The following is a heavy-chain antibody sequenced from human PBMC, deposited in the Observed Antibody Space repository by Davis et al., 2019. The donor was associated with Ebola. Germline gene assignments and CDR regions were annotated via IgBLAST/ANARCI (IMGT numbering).Heavy chain of an antibody. CDR2: IYYSGST. D-gene: IGHD3-3*01. CDR1: GGSISSDDYY. CDR3: ARQTGFWSGHNWFDP. J-gene: IGHJ5*02. Sequence: SETLSLTCTVSGGSISSDDYYWSWIRQHPGKGLEWIGYIYYSGSTYYNPSLKSRVTISVDTSKNQFSLKLSSVTAADTAVYYCARQTGFWSGHNWFDPWGQGTLVTVPS. V-gene: IGHV4-30-4*08.